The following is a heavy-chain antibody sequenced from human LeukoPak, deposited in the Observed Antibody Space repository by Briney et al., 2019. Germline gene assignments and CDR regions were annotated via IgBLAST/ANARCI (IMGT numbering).Heavy chain of an antibody. D-gene: IGHD3-16*01. V-gene: IGHV1-46*01. CDR2: INPSGGST. Sequence: GASVKVSCKASGYTFTSYYMHWVRQAPGQGLEWMGIINPSGGSTSYAQKFQGRVTMTRDTSTSTVYMELSSLRSEDAAVHYCARDNDYVWGSLTLDYWGQGTLVTVSS. CDR1: GYTFTSYY. CDR3: ARDNDYVWGSLTLDY. J-gene: IGHJ4*02.